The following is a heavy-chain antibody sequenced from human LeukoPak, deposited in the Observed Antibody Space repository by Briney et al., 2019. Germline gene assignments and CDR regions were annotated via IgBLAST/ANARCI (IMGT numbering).Heavy chain of an antibody. D-gene: IGHD3-22*01. V-gene: IGHV1-8*01. CDR3: ARSTYYYDSSGSNWFDP. Sequence: ASVKVSCKTSGFTFTSHDYNWVRQATGQGLEWMGWMNPNSGNTGYAQKFQGRVTMTRDTSLSTAYMELSSLTSEDTAVYYCARSTYYYDSSGSNWFDPWGQGTLVTVSS. CDR1: GFTFTSHD. J-gene: IGHJ5*02. CDR2: MNPNSGNT.